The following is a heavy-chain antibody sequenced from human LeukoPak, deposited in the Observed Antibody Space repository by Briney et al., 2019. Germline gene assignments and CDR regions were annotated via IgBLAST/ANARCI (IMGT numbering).Heavy chain of an antibody. CDR2: IRSGSRYI. CDR1: GFSFSTYS. V-gene: IGHV3-21*01. J-gene: IGHJ4*02. D-gene: IGHD1-7*01. CDR3: AAEISRNYLGSFDY. Sequence: GGSLRLSCAASGFSFSTYSMNWVRQAPGKGLEWVSSIRSGSRYIYYADSVKGRFTISRDNAKNSLYLQMNSLTAEDTAVYYCAAEISRNYLGSFDYWGQGTLVTVSS.